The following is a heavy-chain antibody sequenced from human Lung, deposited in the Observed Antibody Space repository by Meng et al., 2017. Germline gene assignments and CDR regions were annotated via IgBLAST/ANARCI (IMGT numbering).Heavy chain of an antibody. D-gene: IGHD3-10*01. CDR1: GCSISSSNW. J-gene: IGHJ5*02. CDR3: ARGSITMVRGVSVFDP. V-gene: IGHV4-4*03. CDR2: IYHSGST. Sequence: VQLMGCGPGLVKPPPTRSITCAVSGCSISSSNWWSWVRQPPGKGLEWIGEIYHSGSTNYNPSLKSRVTISVDKSKNQFSLKLSSVTAADTAVYYCARGSITMVRGVSVFDPWGQGTLVTVSS.